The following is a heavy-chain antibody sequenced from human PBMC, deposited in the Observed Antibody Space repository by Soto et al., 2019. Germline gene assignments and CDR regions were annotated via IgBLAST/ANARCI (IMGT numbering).Heavy chain of an antibody. CDR3: ARVERGTATTVVDAFDI. J-gene: IGHJ3*02. D-gene: IGHD1-1*01. Sequence: QVQLQQWGAGLLKPSETLSLTCAVFGGSVNNGNYYWSWIRQPPGKGLEWIGETSHSGGTHFNPSLKRRVTISVDTSKNQFSLKMSSVTAADTALYYWARVERGTATTVVDAFDIWGPGTMVTVSS. V-gene: IGHV4-34*01. CDR2: TSHSGGT. CDR1: GGSVNNGNYY.